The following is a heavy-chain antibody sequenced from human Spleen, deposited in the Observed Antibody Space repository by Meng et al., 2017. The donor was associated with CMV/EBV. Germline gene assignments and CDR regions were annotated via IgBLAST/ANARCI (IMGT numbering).Heavy chain of an antibody. CDR1: GYTFTSYY. J-gene: IGHJ4*02. V-gene: IGHV1-46*01. CDR2: INPSGGST. D-gene: IGHD2-2*01. Sequence: ASVKVSCKASGYTFTSYYMHWVRQAPGQVLEWMGIINPSGGSTSYAQKFQGRVTMNRDTSTSTVYMELSSLRSEDTAVYYCARGLAGLVVTHDALDYWGQGTLVTVSS. CDR3: ARGLAGLVVTHDALDY.